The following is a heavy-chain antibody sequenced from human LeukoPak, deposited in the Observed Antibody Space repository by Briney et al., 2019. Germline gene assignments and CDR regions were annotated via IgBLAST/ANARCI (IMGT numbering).Heavy chain of an antibody. D-gene: IGHD3-10*01. CDR1: GFTFNSYA. Sequence: GGSLRLSCAASGFTFNSYAMSWVRQAPGKGLEWVGRIRSKTDGGTTDYTTPVKGRFTISRDDSKNTLYLQMNSLKTEDTAVYYCVGSFLGYWGQGTLVTVSS. CDR3: VGSFLGY. CDR2: IRSKTDGGTT. J-gene: IGHJ4*02. V-gene: IGHV3-15*01.